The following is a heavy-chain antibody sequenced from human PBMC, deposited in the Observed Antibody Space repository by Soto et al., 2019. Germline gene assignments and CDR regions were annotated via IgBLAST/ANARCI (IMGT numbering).Heavy chain of an antibody. CDR1: GGTFSSYT. J-gene: IGHJ4*02. CDR2: IIPILGIA. V-gene: IGHV1-69*02. Sequence: SVKVSCKASGGTFSSYTISWVRQAPGQGLEWMGRIIPILGIANYAQKFQGRVTITADKSINTAYLQWSSLKASDTAMYYCARQWGSYTYLDYWGQGTLVTVSS. D-gene: IGHD1-26*01. CDR3: ARQWGSYTYLDY.